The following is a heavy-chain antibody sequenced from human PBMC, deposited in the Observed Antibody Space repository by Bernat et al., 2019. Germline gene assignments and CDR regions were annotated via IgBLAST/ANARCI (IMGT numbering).Heavy chain of an antibody. CDR3: AKERHDSSGYYVGMDV. CDR2: ISYDGSNK. Sequence: VQLVESGGGVVQPGRSLRLSCAASGFTFSNYGMHWVRQAPGKGLEWVAVISYDGSNKYYADSVKGRFTISRDNSKNTLYLQMNSLRAEDTAVYYCAKERHDSSGYYVGMDVWGQGTTVTVSS. D-gene: IGHD3-22*01. CDR1: GFTFSNYG. V-gene: IGHV3-30*18. J-gene: IGHJ6*02.